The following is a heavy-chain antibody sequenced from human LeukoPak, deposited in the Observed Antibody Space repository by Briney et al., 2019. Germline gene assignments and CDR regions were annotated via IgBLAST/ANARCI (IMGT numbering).Heavy chain of an antibody. CDR2: ISYDGSNK. J-gene: IGHJ6*02. CDR1: GFTFSSYG. V-gene: IGHV3-30*18. CDR3: AKDPLVGYYGMDV. Sequence: GGSLRLSCAASGFTFSSYGMHWVRQAPGKGLEWVAVISYDGSNKYYADSVKGRFTISRDNSKNTLYLQMNSLRAEYTAVYYCAKDPLVGYYGMDVWGQGTTVTVSS.